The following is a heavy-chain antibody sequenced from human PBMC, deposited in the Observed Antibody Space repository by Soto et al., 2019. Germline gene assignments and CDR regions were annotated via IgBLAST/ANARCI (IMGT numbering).Heavy chain of an antibody. J-gene: IGHJ4*02. CDR1: GFTFNTFW. CDR2: IKEDGSEK. D-gene: IGHD2-2*01. V-gene: IGHV3-7*01. CDR3: ARLRYCSTSSCYFPTYFDY. Sequence: GALRLSCAASGFTFNTFWMSWVRQAPGKGLEWVANIKEDGSEKFYVDSVKGRFTVSRDNSKNSLYLQMNSLRVEDTGLYYCARLRYCSTSSCYFPTYFDYWGQGSLVTVSS.